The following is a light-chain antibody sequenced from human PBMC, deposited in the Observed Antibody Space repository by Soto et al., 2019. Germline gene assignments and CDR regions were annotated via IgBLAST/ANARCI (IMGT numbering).Light chain of an antibody. CDR1: QYINTR. Sequence: EIVLTQSPATLSSFPGDRVTLSCRASQYINTRLAWYQHRPGQAPRLLIYQTSIRAAGIPARFSASGSGTDFTLTFSDVQPEDFALYYCHQRLSWPRTFGQGTKVDI. CDR2: QTS. CDR3: HQRLSWPRT. J-gene: IGKJ1*01. V-gene: IGKV3-11*01.